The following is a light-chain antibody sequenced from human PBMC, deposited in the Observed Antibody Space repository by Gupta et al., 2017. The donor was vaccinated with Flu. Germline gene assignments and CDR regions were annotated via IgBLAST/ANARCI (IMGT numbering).Light chain of an antibody. CDR2: RNN. Sequence: QSVLTQPPSASGTPGQRVSISCSGSSSNIGSNYVYWYQQLPGTAPKLLIYRNNERPSGVPDRLSGSKSGTSASLAISGLRSEDEADYYCAAWDDSRSGWVFGGGTKLTVL. J-gene: IGLJ3*02. CDR1: SSNIGSNY. CDR3: AAWDDSRSGWV. V-gene: IGLV1-47*01.